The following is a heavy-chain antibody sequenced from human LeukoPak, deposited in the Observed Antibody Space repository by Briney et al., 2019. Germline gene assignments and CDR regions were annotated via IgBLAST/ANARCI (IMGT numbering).Heavy chain of an antibody. CDR1: GFTFSSHT. Sequence: GSLRLSCAASGFTFSSHTMTWVRQAPGKGLEWVSAISNSGGSTYYADSVKGRFTISRDNSKNTLYLQMNSLKAEDTAVYYCAKGRGLVSPDDHWGQGTLVTVSS. J-gene: IGHJ4*02. V-gene: IGHV3-23*01. CDR3: AKGRGLVSPDDH. D-gene: IGHD3/OR15-3a*01. CDR2: ISNSGGST.